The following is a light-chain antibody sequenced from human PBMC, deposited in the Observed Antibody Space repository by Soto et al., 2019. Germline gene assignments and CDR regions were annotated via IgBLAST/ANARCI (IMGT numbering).Light chain of an antibody. V-gene: IGKV3-20*01. J-gene: IGKJ1*01. Sequence: EIVLTQSPGTLSLSPGERATFSCRASQSVSSSYIAWYQQKRGRAPRRLIYGASIRATGIPDRFSGSGSGTDFTLTISRLEPEDSGIYHCHQHGGSPETFGQGTKVDIK. CDR3: HQHGGSPET. CDR2: GAS. CDR1: QSVSSSY.